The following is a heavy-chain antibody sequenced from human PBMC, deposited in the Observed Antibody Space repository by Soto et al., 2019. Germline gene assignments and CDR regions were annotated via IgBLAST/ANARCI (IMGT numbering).Heavy chain of an antibody. D-gene: IGHD1-1*01. CDR2: INAGNGNT. J-gene: IGHJ6*02. CDR1: GYTFTSYA. CDR3: ASELEPTYGMDV. Sequence: ALVKVSCKASGYTFTSYAMHWVRQAPGQRLEWMGWINAGNGNTKYSQKFQGRVTITRDTSASTAYMELSSLRSEDTAVYYCASELEPTYGMDVWGQGTTVTVSS. V-gene: IGHV1-3*01.